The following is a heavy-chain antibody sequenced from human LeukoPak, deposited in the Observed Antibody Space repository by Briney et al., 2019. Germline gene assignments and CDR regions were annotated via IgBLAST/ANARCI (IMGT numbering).Heavy chain of an antibody. V-gene: IGHV4-4*07. D-gene: IGHD6-19*01. CDR3: ARDSGFYDP. CDR1: GGSISGYY. Sequence: SETLSLTCTVSGGSISGYYWSWIRQPAGKGLEWIGRIYTSGATNYNPSLKSRITVSVDTSKNQFSLELTSVTAADTAVYYCARDSGFYDPWGQGTLVTVSS. J-gene: IGHJ5*02. CDR2: IYTSGAT.